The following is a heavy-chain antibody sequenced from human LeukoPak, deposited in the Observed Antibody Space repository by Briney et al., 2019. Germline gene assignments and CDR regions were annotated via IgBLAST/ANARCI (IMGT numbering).Heavy chain of an antibody. J-gene: IGHJ4*02. Sequence: NPGGSLRLSCAASKFTFSDYYMNWVRQAPGKGLEWVSSIISSSSYIYYADSVKGRFTISRANAKNSLYLQMNSLRDEDTAVYYCARDLGYSGYDYLYRIDYFDYWGQGNLVTVSS. CDR3: ARDLGYSGYDYLYRIDYFDY. D-gene: IGHD5-12*01. CDR1: KFTFSDYY. CDR2: IISSSSYI. V-gene: IGHV3-21*01.